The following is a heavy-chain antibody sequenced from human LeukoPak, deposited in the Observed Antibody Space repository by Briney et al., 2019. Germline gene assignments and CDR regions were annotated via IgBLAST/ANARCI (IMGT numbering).Heavy chain of an antibody. D-gene: IGHD5-18*01. Sequence: GGSLRLSRGASEFTDLSHYMTWVRQAPGKGLECVSVIHSNDDTYYAASVRGRFTISRDSSNHMLYLQMNSLRVEDTAVYYCTRGQAAMGEDWGQGTLVTVSS. V-gene: IGHV3-53*01. CDR2: IHSNDDT. CDR3: TRGQAAMGED. J-gene: IGHJ4*02. CDR1: EFTDLSHY.